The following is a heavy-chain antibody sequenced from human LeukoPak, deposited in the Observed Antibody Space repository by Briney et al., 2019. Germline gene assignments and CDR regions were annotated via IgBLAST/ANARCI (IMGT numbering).Heavy chain of an antibody. D-gene: IGHD3-10*01. CDR3: VRGYGSGSYGIS. Sequence: GGSLRLSCAASGFTFDDYAMHWVRQAPGKGLEWVSGISWNSGSIGYADSVKGRFAISRDNAKNTLYLQMNSLRAEDTAVYFCVRGYGSGSYGISWGQGTLVTVSS. V-gene: IGHV3-9*01. CDR1: GFTFDDYA. CDR2: ISWNSGSI. J-gene: IGHJ4*02.